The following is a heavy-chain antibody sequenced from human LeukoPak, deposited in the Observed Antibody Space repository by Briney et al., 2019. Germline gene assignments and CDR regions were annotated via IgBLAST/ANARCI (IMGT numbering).Heavy chain of an antibody. Sequence: ASVKVSCKASGYTFTGYYMHWVRQAPGQGLEWMGWINPNSGGTNYAQKFQGRVTMTRDTSISTAYMELSRLRSDDTAVYYCARGITMVRGYYYYYYMDVWGKGTTVTVSS. CDR2: INPNSGGT. CDR3: ARGITMVRGYYYYYYMDV. CDR1: GYTFTGYY. V-gene: IGHV1-2*02. J-gene: IGHJ6*03. D-gene: IGHD3-10*01.